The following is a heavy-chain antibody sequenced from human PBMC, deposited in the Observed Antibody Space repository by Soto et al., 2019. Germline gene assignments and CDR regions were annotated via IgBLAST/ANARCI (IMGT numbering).Heavy chain of an antibody. J-gene: IGHJ4*02. CDR2: ISYDGSNK. Sequence: PGGFLRLSCAASGFTFSIYAMHWVRQAPGKGLELVAVISYDGSNKYYADSVKGRFTISRDNSKNTVYLQMNSLRAEDSAVYYCARATTVTTQPYYFDYWGQGTLVTVSS. V-gene: IGHV3-30-3*01. CDR1: GFTFSIYA. D-gene: IGHD4-17*01. CDR3: ARATTVTTQPYYFDY.